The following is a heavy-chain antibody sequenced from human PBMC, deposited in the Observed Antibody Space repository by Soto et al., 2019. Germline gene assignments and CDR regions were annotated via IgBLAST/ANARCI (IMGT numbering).Heavy chain of an antibody. V-gene: IGHV4-30-4*02. CDR3: ARGPSGDKVDY. J-gene: IGHJ4*02. D-gene: IGHD7-27*01. CDR2: IYDRGTT. Sequence: SDTVSLTFTDSGVSISRAAYCWSWIRQSPDKGLEWIGHIYDRGTTYSSPSLNARVTISADTSETQFSLKLNSVSAADTAVYYCARGPSGDKVDYWGQG. CDR1: GVSISRAAYC.